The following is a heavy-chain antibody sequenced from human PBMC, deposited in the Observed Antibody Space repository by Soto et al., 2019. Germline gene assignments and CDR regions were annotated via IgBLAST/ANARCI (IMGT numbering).Heavy chain of an antibody. Sequence: GGSLRLSCAASGFTFSSYGMHWVRQAPGKGLEWVAVISYDGSNKYYADSVKGRFTISRDNLKNTLYLQMNSLRAEDTAVYYCAKDLYYDFWSGYPYYYYYYGMDVWGQGTTVTVSS. CDR2: ISYDGSNK. V-gene: IGHV3-30*18. J-gene: IGHJ6*02. D-gene: IGHD3-3*01. CDR3: AKDLYYDFWSGYPYYYYYYGMDV. CDR1: GFTFSSYG.